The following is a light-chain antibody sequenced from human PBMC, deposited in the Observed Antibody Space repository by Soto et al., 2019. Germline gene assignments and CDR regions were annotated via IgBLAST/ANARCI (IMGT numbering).Light chain of an antibody. CDR3: SSFTTANTWV. J-gene: IGLJ3*02. V-gene: IGLV2-14*01. Sequence: QSVLTQPASVSGSPGQSITISCTGTSSDVGSNNFVSWFQQHPDKAPKLMIYEVTNRPSGVSYRFSGSKSGNTASLTISGLQAEDEADYYCSSFTTANTWVFGGGTKVTVL. CDR2: EVT. CDR1: SSDVGSNNF.